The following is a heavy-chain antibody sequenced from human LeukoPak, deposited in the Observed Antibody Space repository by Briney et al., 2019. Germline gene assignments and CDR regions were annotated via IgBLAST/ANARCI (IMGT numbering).Heavy chain of an antibody. Sequence: PGGSLRLSCAASGFSFSSYWVSWVRQAPGKGLEWVANIQSDGSVQQYVDSVKGRLTISRDNAKNSLYLQMNRLRAEDTAVYYCARIPRGSGWSFLDFWGQGTLVTVTS. CDR1: GFSFSSYW. J-gene: IGHJ4*02. V-gene: IGHV3-7*01. CDR2: IQSDGSVQ. D-gene: IGHD6-19*01. CDR3: ARIPRGSGWSFLDF.